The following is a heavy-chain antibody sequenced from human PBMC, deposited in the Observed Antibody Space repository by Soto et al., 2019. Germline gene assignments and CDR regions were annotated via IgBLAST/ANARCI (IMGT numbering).Heavy chain of an antibody. Sequence: QVQLVQSGAELKKPGASVKVSCKASGYTFTGYGISWVRQAPGQGLEWRAWISAYNGNTKYAQKFQGRVTMTTDTSTSTADMALRCLSSDDTAVYYCARYCGGDCSKSFDYWGQGTLVTVSS. D-gene: IGHD2-21*02. V-gene: IGHV1-18*01. J-gene: IGHJ4*02. CDR1: GYTFTGYG. CDR3: ARYCGGDCSKSFDY. CDR2: ISAYNGNT.